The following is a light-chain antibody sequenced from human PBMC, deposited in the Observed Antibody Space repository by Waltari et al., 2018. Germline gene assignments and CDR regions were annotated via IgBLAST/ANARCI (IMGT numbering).Light chain of an antibody. Sequence: QSALTQPRSVSGSPGQSVTISCTGTSRDVGAYNFVSWFHQHPGKAPQFMIYDDIKRRSGVPARVSASKSGNTASLPIFGRQAEDDADYFCWSYAGTYTFGVFGGGTKVTVL. CDR1: SRDVGAYNF. CDR3: WSYAGTYTFGV. CDR2: DDI. J-gene: IGLJ2*01. V-gene: IGLV2-11*01.